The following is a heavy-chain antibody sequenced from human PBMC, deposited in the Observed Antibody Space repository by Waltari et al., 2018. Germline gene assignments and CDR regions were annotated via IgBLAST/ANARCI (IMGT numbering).Heavy chain of an antibody. CDR3: ARQGESNSIDL. V-gene: IGHV1-2*06. Sequence: QEQLVQSGTEVKKPGASVKVSCKASGYTFAGYYIHWVRQAPGQGLDWKGRIHPNTGVTNYAQNFQDRVTMTRDKSINTASLELTILISDDTAVYYCARQGESNSIDLWGQGTLITVSS. CDR1: GYTFAGYY. D-gene: IGHD3-16*01. CDR2: IHPNTGVT. J-gene: IGHJ5*02.